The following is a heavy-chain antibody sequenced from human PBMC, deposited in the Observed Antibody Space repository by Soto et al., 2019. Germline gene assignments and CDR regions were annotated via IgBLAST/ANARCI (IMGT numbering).Heavy chain of an antibody. CDR1: GGSISSYY. CDR2: IYYSGST. J-gene: IGHJ4*02. Sequence: SETLSLTCTVSGGSISSYYWSWVRQPPGKGLEWIGYIYYSGSTNYNPSLKSRVTITVDTSKNQFSLKLSSVTAADTAVYYCARHWGFWADYWGQGTLVTVSS. V-gene: IGHV4-59*08. D-gene: IGHD3-16*01. CDR3: ARHWGFWADY.